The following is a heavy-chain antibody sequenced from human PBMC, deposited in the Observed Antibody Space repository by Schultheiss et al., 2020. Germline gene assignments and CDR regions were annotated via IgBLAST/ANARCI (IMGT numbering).Heavy chain of an antibody. CDR1: GFTFSTYA. D-gene: IGHD6-13*01. V-gene: IGHV3-21*01. CDR2: ISSSSSYI. J-gene: IGHJ5*02. CDR3: ARVRAAGTNWFDP. Sequence: GGSLRLSCAASGFTFSTYAMVWVRQAPGKGLEWVSSISSSSSYIYYADSVKGRFTISRDNAKNSLYLQMNSLRAEDTALYYCARVRAAGTNWFDPWGQGTLVTVSS.